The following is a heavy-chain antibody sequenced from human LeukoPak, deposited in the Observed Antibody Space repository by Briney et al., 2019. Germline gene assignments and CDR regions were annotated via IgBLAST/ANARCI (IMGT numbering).Heavy chain of an antibody. J-gene: IGHJ4*01. CDR2: IGGSDGTT. Sequence: GGSLRLSCAASGFTFSSYAMLWVRQAPGKGLERVSAIGGSDGTTYYADSVRGRCLISRDNSKNILYLQMNSLRAEDTAVYYCARCEDYWGHGTLVTISS. CDR1: GFTFSSYA. CDR3: ARCEDY. V-gene: IGHV3-23*01.